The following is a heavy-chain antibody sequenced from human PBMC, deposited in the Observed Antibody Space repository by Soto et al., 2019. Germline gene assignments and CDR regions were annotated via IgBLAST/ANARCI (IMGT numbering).Heavy chain of an antibody. D-gene: IGHD5-12*01. CDR1: GDTFTSYG. CDR3: ARTVATVATDY. V-gene: IGHV1-18*01. CDR2: ISAYNGNT. Sequence: QVQLVQSGAEVKKPGASVKVSCKASGDTFTSYGISWVRQAPGQGLEWMGWISAYNGNTNYAQKLQGRVTITTDTSTSTGYMELKSMRSDDTAVYYCARTVATVATDYWGQGTLVTVSS. J-gene: IGHJ4*02.